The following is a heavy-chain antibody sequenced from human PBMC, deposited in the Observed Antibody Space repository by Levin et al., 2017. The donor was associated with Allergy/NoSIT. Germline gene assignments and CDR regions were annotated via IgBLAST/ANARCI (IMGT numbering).Heavy chain of an antibody. Sequence: KGLEWVACINEDGSERYYVGSVMGRFSISRDNTENSLYLQMNSLTAEDTAIYYCVRGRTAVDFWGQGTTVTVSS. CDR2: INEDGSER. J-gene: IGHJ6*02. V-gene: IGHV3-7*01. CDR3: VRGRTAVDF.